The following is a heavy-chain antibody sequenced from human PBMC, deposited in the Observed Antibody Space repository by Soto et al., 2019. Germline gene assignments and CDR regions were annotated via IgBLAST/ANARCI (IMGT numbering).Heavy chain of an antibody. D-gene: IGHD3-10*01. V-gene: IGHV3-30*04. Sequence: GGSLRLSCAASGFIFSRYAIHWVRQAPGKGLEWLAVISKDGSHKYYLDSVKGRFTISRDNSKNTVHLEMNSPRDEDTALYYYARSRSGAVADSFDFWGPGTLVTVSS. CDR1: GFIFSRYA. CDR2: ISKDGSHK. CDR3: ARSRSGAVADSFDF. J-gene: IGHJ4*02.